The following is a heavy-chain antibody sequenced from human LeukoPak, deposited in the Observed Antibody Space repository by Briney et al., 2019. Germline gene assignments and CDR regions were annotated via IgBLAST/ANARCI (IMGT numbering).Heavy chain of an antibody. CDR1: GCTFSSYA. D-gene: IGHD6-13*01. Sequence: GASVKVSCKASGCTFSSYAIIWVRQAPGQGLEWMGGIIPIIGTANYAQKFQGRVTITADESTSTAYMELSRLRSEDTAVYYCASLIAAAATRGDWGQGVLVTV. CDR3: ASLIAAAATRGD. V-gene: IGHV1-69*01. CDR2: IIPIIGTA. J-gene: IGHJ1*01.